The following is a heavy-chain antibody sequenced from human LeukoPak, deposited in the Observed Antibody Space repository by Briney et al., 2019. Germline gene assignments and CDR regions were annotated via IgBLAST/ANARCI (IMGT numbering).Heavy chain of an antibody. Sequence: GGPLRLSCAASGFTFSSYPMHWVRQGPGKGLEWVAFISYDGSNKYYADSVKDRFSISRDNSKNTLHLQMNSLQTEDTAMYYCARAGTAIRATGAPFDYWGQGTLASVSS. D-gene: IGHD2-21*02. J-gene: IGHJ4*02. CDR3: ARAGTAIRATGAPFDY. CDR2: ISYDGSNK. CDR1: GFTFSSYP. V-gene: IGHV3-30-3*01.